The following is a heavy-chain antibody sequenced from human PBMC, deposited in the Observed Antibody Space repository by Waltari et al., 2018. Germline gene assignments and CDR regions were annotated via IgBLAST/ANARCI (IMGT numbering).Heavy chain of an antibody. CDR1: GDSISSPTSY. V-gene: IGHV4-39*07. Sequence: QLQLQESGPGLVKPSETLSLTFTVSGDSISSPTSYWGWIRQPPGKGLEWIGTRYHSGGTFYSPSLKSRVSISLDTSKSQFSLKLRSVTATDTAVYYCARGVAVGGNTHLDYWGQGALVTVSS. CDR2: RYHSGGT. CDR3: ARGVAVGGNTHLDY. J-gene: IGHJ4*02. D-gene: IGHD6-19*01.